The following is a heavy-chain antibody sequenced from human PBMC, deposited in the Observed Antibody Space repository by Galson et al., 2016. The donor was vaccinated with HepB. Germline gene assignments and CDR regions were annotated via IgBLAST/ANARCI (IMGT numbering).Heavy chain of an antibody. D-gene: IGHD3-22*01. CDR2: ISDNGGRT. CDR1: GFTFSSYA. J-gene: IGHJ4*02. CDR3: AREGRVYNSSGYFFGYFDY. Sequence: SLRLSCAASGFTFSSYAMHWVRQAPGKGLEYVSVISDNGGRTYYANSVTGRFTISRDNSKNTLYLQMGSLRAEDMAVYYCAREGRVYNSSGYFFGYFDYWGQGIPVTVSS. V-gene: IGHV3-64*01.